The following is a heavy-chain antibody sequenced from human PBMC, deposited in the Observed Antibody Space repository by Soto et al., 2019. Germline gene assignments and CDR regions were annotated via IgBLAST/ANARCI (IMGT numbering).Heavy chain of an antibody. J-gene: IGHJ5*02. D-gene: IGHD4-4*01. CDR2: IYYTGST. V-gene: IGHV4-59*01. CDR3: ARGGGLHGP. CDR1: GGSISPYY. Sequence: SETLSLTCTVSGGSISPYYWSWIRQPPGMRLEWIGYIYYTGSTNYSPSLKSRVAISVDTSKNQFSLNLSSVTAADTAVYYCARGGGLHGPWGRGTLVTVSS.